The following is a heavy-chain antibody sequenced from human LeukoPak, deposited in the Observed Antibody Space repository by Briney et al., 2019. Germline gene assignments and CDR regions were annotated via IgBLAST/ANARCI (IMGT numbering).Heavy chain of an antibody. V-gene: IGHV4-34*01. Sequence: PSETLSLTCTVSGGSISNGDHYWSWIRQHPGKGLEWIGEINHSGSTNYNPSLKSRVTISVDTSKNQFSLKLSSVTAADTAVYYCARGRYGSGSYVFFIWGQGTLVTVSS. J-gene: IGHJ4*02. CDR3: ARGRYGSGSYVFFI. CDR2: INHSGST. D-gene: IGHD3-10*01. CDR1: GGSISNGDHY.